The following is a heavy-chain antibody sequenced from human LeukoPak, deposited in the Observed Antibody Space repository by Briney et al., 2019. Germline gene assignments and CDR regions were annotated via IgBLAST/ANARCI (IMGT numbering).Heavy chain of an antibody. CDR3: AAKGGGYDYRY. D-gene: IGHD5-12*01. V-gene: IGHV4-31*03. J-gene: IGHJ4*02. Sequence: SQTLSLTCIVSNVSVGSGAYYWTWIRQHPGKGLEWIGYIYYSGSSYFSPSLKSRVSMSVDTSKNQFSLRLTSVTAADTAVYFCAAKGGGYDYRYWGQGTLVTVSS. CDR2: IYYSGSS. CDR1: NVSVGSGAYY.